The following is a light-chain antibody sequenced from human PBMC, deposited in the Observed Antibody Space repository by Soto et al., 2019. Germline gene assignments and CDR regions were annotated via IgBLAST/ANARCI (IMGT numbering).Light chain of an antibody. V-gene: IGLV2-14*01. CDR1: SSNIGGNS. CDR3: SSYTSSSTLV. J-gene: IGLJ1*01. Sequence: QSVLTQPPSVSAAPGQKVTISCSGSSSNIGGNSVSWYQQLPGTAPKLMIYEVSNRPSGVSNRFSGSKSGNTASLTISGLQAEDEADYYCSSYTSSSTLVFGTGTKVTVL. CDR2: EVS.